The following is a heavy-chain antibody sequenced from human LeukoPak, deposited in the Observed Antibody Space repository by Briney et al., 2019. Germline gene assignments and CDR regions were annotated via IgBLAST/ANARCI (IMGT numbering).Heavy chain of an antibody. V-gene: IGHV3-7*01. J-gene: IGHJ4*02. CDR3: VRAQRYYYGSGSYSPIDY. Sequence: GGSLRLSCAASGFTFSSYWMSWVRQAPGKGLEWVANIKQDGSGKYYVDSVKGRFTISRDNAKNSLYLQMNSLRTEDTAVYYCVRAQRYYYGSGSYSPIDYWGQGTLVTVSS. CDR2: IKQDGSGK. D-gene: IGHD3-10*01. CDR1: GFTFSSYW.